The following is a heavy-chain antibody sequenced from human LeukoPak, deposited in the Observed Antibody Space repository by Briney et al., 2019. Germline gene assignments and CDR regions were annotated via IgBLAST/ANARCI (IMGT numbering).Heavy chain of an antibody. D-gene: IGHD3-3*01. J-gene: IGHJ5*02. CDR3: ARSGGAIFGVVTNFDP. CDR1: GGSFSGYY. CDR2: INHSGST. Sequence: PSETLSLTCAVYGGSFSGYYWSWIRQPPGKGLEWIGEINHSGSTNYNPSLKSRVTISVDTSKNQFSLKLSSVTAADTAVYYCARSGGAIFGVVTNFDPWGQGTLVTVSS. V-gene: IGHV4-34*01.